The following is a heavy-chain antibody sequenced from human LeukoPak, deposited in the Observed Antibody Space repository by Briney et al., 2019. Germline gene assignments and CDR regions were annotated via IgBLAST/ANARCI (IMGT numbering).Heavy chain of an antibody. CDR1: GSTFSSFA. J-gene: IGHJ3*02. V-gene: IGHV3-30*04. CDR2: VSYDGSNK. Sequence: GSLRLSCAASGSTFSSFAMHWVRQAPGKGMEWVAVVSYDGSNKFYADSVKGRVTISRDNSKNTLYLQMNSLRAEDSAVYYCAREGYSGAFDIWGQGTMVTGSS. D-gene: IGHD3-22*01. CDR3: AREGYSGAFDI.